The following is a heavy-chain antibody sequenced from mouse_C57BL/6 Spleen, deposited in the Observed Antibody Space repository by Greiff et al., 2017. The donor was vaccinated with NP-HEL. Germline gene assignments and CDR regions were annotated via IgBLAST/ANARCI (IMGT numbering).Heavy chain of an antibody. Sequence: QVQLQQSGPELVKPGASVKISCKASGYAFSSSWMNWVKQRPGQGLEWIGRIYPGDGDTNYNGKFKGKATLTADKSSSTAYMQLSSLTSEDSAVYVCARPFYGYDGAWFAYWGQGTLVTVSA. J-gene: IGHJ3*01. CDR2: IYPGDGDT. CDR3: ARPFYGYDGAWFAY. V-gene: IGHV1-82*01. CDR1: GYAFSSSW. D-gene: IGHD2-9*01.